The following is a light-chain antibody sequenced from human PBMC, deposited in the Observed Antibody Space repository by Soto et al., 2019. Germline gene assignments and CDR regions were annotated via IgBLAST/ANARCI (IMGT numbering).Light chain of an antibody. CDR1: QDISNY. CDR2: DAS. Sequence: DIQMTQSPSSLSASVGDRVTITCQASQDISNYLNWYQQKPGKAPKLLIYDASNLETGVPSRFRGSRYGIDFTITISSLQPEDIATYYDQQYDNLPQWTFGQGTKVEIK. CDR3: QQYDNLPQWT. V-gene: IGKV1-33*01. J-gene: IGKJ1*01.